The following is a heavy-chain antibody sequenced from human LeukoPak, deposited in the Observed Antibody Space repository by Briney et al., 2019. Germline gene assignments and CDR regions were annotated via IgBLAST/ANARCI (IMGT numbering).Heavy chain of an antibody. V-gene: IGHV4-59*01. CDR1: GDSISGFH. J-gene: IGHJ4*02. Sequence: SETLSPTCTVSGDSISGFHWSWIRQPPGKGLEWIGYIYYSGSTNYNPSLKSRVTISLDTSKNQFSLKLTSVTAADTAVYYCAREVVAAPGTVDYWGQGTLVTVSS. D-gene: IGHD6-13*01. CDR3: AREVVAAPGTVDY. CDR2: IYYSGST.